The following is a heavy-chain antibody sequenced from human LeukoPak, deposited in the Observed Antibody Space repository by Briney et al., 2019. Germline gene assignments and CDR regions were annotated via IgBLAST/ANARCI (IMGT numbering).Heavy chain of an antibody. J-gene: IGHJ4*02. CDR3: ARDWGDGFDS. V-gene: IGHV3-7*01. CDR1: GFTFSSYW. CDR2: IKEDGSEK. D-gene: IGHD2-21*02. Sequence: GGSLRLSCAASGFTFSSYWMSWVRQAPGKGLEWVASIKEDGSEKYYVDSVKGRFTISRDNAKNSVYLQMNSLRAEDTAVYYCARDWGDGFDSWGQGTLVTVSS.